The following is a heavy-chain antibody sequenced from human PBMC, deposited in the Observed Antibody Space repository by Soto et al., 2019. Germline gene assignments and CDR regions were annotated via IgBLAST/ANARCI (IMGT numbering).Heavy chain of an antibody. CDR3: ARGRGYYDSSGYDF. CDR2: ISGGGGSTI. Sequence: GGSLRLSCAASGFTFSDYYMNWIRQAPGKGLEWISYISGGGGSTIYYTDSVKGRFTVSRDNTKKSLYLDMNSLRAEDTAVYFCARGRGYYDSSGYDFWGQGTPVTVSS. D-gene: IGHD3-22*01. CDR1: GFTFSDYY. J-gene: IGHJ4*02. V-gene: IGHV3-11*01.